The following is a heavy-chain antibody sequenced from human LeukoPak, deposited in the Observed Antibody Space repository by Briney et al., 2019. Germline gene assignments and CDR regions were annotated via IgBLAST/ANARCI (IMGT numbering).Heavy chain of an antibody. V-gene: IGHV4-59*01. J-gene: IGHJ6*02. Sequence: SETLSLTCTVSGGSISSYYWSWIRQPPGKGLEWIGYIYYSGSTNYIPSLKSRVTISVDTSKNQFSLKLSSVTAADTAVYYCARDKASYYDFWSGYHTRDYYYGMDVWGQGTTVTVSS. CDR1: GGSISSYY. CDR3: ARDKASYYDFWSGYHTRDYYYGMDV. CDR2: IYYSGST. D-gene: IGHD3-3*01.